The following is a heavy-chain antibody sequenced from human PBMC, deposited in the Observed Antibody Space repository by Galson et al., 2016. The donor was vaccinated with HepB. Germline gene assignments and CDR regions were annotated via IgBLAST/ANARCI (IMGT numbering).Heavy chain of an antibody. Sequence: ETLSLTCTVSGDSISSVNWWTWVRQSPEKGLEWIGEIYHSGITNYNPSLKSRLTISVDKSKNHFSLHLTSVTAADTAVYYGTRAPYNDFGVDYWGQGALVTVSS. J-gene: IGHJ4*02. D-gene: IGHD5-24*01. CDR3: TRAPYNDFGVDY. CDR2: IYHSGIT. V-gene: IGHV4-4*02. CDR1: GDSISSVNW.